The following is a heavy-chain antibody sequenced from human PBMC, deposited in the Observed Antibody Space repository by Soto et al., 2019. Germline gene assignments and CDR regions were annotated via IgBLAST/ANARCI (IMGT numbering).Heavy chain of an antibody. Sequence: GSLRLSCTASGFTFGDYAMSWFRQAPGKGLEWVGFIRSKAYGGTTEYAASVKGRFTISRDDSKSIAYLQMNSLKTEDTAVYYCTKGFGDLGNWFDPWGQGTLVTVSS. J-gene: IGHJ5*02. CDR3: TKGFGDLGNWFDP. CDR2: IRSKAYGGTT. CDR1: GFTFGDYA. V-gene: IGHV3-49*03. D-gene: IGHD3-10*01.